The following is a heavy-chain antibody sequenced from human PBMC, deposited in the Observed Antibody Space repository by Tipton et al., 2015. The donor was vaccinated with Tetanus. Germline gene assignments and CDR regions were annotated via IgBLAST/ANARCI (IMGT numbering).Heavy chain of an antibody. CDR2: ISFDGSNK. CDR3: AKDLEWSFDY. CDR1: GFALNDYW. J-gene: IGHJ4*02. D-gene: IGHD3-3*01. V-gene: IGHV3-30*18. Sequence: SLRLSCSVSGFALNDYWMHWVRQAPGEGLEWVAVISFDGSNKFYADSVKGRFTISRDDSKNTVYLDMSNLRAEDTALYYCAKDLEWSFDYWGQGTRVTVSS.